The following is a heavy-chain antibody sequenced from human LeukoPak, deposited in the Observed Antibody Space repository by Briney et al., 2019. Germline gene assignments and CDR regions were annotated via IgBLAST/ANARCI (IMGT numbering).Heavy chain of an antibody. V-gene: IGHV1-2*06. J-gene: IGHJ5*02. CDR3: ARACSGGSCYSDNWFDP. D-gene: IGHD2-15*01. CDR1: GYTFTGYY. CDR2: INPNSGDT. Sequence: ASVKVSCKASGYTFTGYYMHWVRQAHGQGLEWMGRINPNSGDTNYAQKFQGRVTMTRDTSISTAYMELSRLRSDDTAVYYCARACSGGSCYSDNWFDPWGQGTLVTVSS.